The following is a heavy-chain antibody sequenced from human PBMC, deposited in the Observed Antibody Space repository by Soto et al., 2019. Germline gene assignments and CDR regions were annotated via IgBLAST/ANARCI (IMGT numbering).Heavy chain of an antibody. J-gene: IGHJ4*01. V-gene: IGHV1-69*01. CDR1: GDTFKNYA. D-gene: IGHD2-15*01. CDR3: ATSGYNYGPFDY. CDR2: IIPIFGKT. Sequence: QVQLVQSGAEVRKPGSSVKVSCRASGDTFKNYAISWVRQAPGQGLEWMGGIIPIFGKTDYAQTFHGRVTINGDESTYTAHMELRGLRSDDTALYYCATSGYNYGPFDYWGRGLQVTVSS.